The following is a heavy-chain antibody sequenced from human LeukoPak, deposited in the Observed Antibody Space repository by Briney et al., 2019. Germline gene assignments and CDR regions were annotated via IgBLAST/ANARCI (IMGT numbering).Heavy chain of an antibody. Sequence: ASETLSLTCTVSGGSISSGDYYWNWIRQPPGKGLEWIGYIYYSGSTYYNPSLKSRVTISVDTSKTQFSLRLSSVTAADTAVYYWARGLRGRSEYYFDSWGEGTLVTASA. CDR1: GGSISSGDYY. J-gene: IGHJ4*02. CDR3: ARGLRGRSEYYFDS. CDR2: IYYSGST. V-gene: IGHV4-30-4*01.